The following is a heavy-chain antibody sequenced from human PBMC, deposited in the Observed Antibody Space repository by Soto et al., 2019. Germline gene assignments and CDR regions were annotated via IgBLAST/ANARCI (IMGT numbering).Heavy chain of an antibody. D-gene: IGHD6-13*01. V-gene: IGHV1-8*01. J-gene: IGHJ6*02. CDR1: GYTFTSYD. CDR2: MNPNSGNT. Sequence: QVQLVQSGAEVKKPGASVKVSCKASGYTFTSYDINWVRQATGQGLEWMGWMNPNSGNTGYAQKFQGRVTMTRNTSISTAYIELSSLRSEDTAVYYCARRGYSSSWYYYYYYGMDVWAQGTTVTVSS. CDR3: ARRGYSSSWYYYYYYGMDV.